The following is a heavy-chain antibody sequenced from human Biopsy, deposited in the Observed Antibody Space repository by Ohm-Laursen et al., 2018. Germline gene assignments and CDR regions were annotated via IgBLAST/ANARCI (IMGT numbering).Heavy chain of an antibody. D-gene: IGHD3-3*01. CDR2: IWYDGRNQ. CDR1: GFTFSNYG. V-gene: IGHV3-33*01. Sequence: RSLRLSCTASGFTFSNYGMHWVRQAPGKRLEWAAVIWYDGRNQYYADFVKGRFTISRDNSKNTLYLQMNSLRAEDTAVYFCAREIYPTTIYRPVDSWGQGTLVTVSS. CDR3: AREIYPTTIYRPVDS. J-gene: IGHJ5*01.